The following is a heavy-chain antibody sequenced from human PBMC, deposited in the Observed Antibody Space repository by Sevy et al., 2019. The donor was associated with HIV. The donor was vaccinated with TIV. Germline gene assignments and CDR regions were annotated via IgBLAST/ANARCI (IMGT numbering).Heavy chain of an antibody. V-gene: IGHV3-72*01. CDR3: ATHAGIAAAGRVFDY. CDR1: GFTFSDHY. Sequence: GGSLRLSCAASGFTFSDHYMEWVRQAPGKGLEWVGRTRNKADSYTTEYAASVRGRFTISRDDSKNSLYLQMNSLKTGDTAVYYWATHAGIAAAGRVFDYWGQGTLVTVSS. J-gene: IGHJ4*02. CDR2: TRNKADSYTT. D-gene: IGHD6-13*01.